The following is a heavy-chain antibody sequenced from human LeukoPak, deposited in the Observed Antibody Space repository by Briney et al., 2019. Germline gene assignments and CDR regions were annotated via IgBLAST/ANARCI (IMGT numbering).Heavy chain of an antibody. J-gene: IGHJ4*02. Sequence: SETLSLTCTVSGGSISSYFWSWIRQPPGKGLEWIGYMYFGGSSNYNPSLKSRVTISVDTSKNQFSLKLSSVTAADTAVYYCAREVGYCSGGSCYSYFDYWGQGTLVTVSS. D-gene: IGHD2-15*01. CDR2: MYFGGSS. CDR1: GGSISSYF. V-gene: IGHV4-59*01. CDR3: AREVGYCSGGSCYSYFDY.